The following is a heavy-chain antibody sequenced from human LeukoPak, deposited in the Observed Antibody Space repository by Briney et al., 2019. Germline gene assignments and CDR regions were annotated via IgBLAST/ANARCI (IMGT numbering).Heavy chain of an antibody. J-gene: IGHJ4*02. V-gene: IGHV4-4*07. Sequence: SETLSLTCTVSGGSISSYYWTWIRQPAGKGLEYIGRIYSSGSTNYHPSLKSRVTMSVDTSKNQFSLKLNSETAADTAVYYCARETGGLYYFDYWGQGALVTVSS. CDR3: ARETGGLYYFDY. D-gene: IGHD7-27*01. CDR2: IYSSGST. CDR1: GGSISSYY.